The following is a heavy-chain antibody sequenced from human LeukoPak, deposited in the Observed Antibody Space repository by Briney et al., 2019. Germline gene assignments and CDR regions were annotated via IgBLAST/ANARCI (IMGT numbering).Heavy chain of an antibody. CDR2: ISYDGSNK. V-gene: IGHV3-30*18. J-gene: IGHJ4*02. CDR1: GFTFSSYG. CDR3: AKDRGVATRRGYFDY. D-gene: IGHD5-12*01. Sequence: GGSLRLSCAASGFTFSSYGMHWVRQAPGKGLEWVAVISYDGSNKYYADSVKGRFTISRDNSKNTLYLQMNSLRAEDTAVYYCAKDRGVATRRGYFDYWGQGTLVTASS.